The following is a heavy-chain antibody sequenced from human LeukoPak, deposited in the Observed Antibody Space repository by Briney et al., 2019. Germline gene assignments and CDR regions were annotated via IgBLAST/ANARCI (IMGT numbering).Heavy chain of an antibody. CDR1: GLTFSSYS. D-gene: IGHD6-19*01. J-gene: IGHJ6*03. Sequence: GGSLRLSCAASGLTFSSYSMNWVRQAPGKGLEWVSSISSSSSYIYYADSVKGRFTISRDNAKNSLYLQMNSLRAEDTAVYYCARVAIAVAGYYYYYMDVWGKGTTVTVSS. V-gene: IGHV3-21*01. CDR3: ARVAIAVAGYYYYYMDV. CDR2: ISSSSSYI.